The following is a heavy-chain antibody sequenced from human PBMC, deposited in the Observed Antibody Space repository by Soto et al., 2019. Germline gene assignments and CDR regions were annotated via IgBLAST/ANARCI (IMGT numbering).Heavy chain of an antibody. CDR2: IYSGGYT. D-gene: IGHD3-10*01. Sequence: EVQLVESGGGLIQPGGSLRLSCAVSGFTVSNNYMSWVRQAPGKGLEGVSVIYSGGYTAYGDSVKGRFTISRDNSKNPHFLQMNSRGPAATAVFLGANKPGGGGYWGQGTLVTVSS. V-gene: IGHV3-53*01. J-gene: IGHJ4*02. CDR1: GFTVSNNY. CDR3: ANKPGGGGY.